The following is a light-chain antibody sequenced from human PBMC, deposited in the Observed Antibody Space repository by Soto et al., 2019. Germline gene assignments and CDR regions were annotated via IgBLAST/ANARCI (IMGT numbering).Light chain of an antibody. CDR1: QSLVHSDGIAY. CDR2: KVS. V-gene: IGKV2-30*02. CDR3: MQGTHWPIT. Sequence: DVVMTQSPLSLPVTLGQPASISCRSNQSLVHSDGIAYFSWFQQRTGRSPRRLIYKVSNRDSGVPDRFSGSGSGTDFELKISRVEAEDVGVYYCMQGTHWPITCGQGTRLEIK. J-gene: IGKJ5*01.